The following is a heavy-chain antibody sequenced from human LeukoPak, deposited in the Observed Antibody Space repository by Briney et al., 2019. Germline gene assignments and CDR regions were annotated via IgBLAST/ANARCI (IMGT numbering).Heavy chain of an antibody. CDR2: ISGGGDNA. J-gene: IGHJ2*01. Sequence: GGSLRLSCAASGFIFGNYAMNWVRQAPGKGLDWVSAISGGGDNAYYPDSVKGRFTISRDNSKNTLYLQMNSLRAEDTAIYYCAKPRAMTTGVGRYFDLWGRGTLVTVSS. CDR3: AKPRAMTTGVGRYFDL. V-gene: IGHV3-23*01. CDR1: GFIFGNYA. D-gene: IGHD1-1*01.